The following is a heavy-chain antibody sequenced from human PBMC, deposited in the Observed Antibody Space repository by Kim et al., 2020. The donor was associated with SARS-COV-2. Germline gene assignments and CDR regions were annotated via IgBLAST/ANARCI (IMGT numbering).Heavy chain of an antibody. D-gene: IGHD5-12*01. V-gene: IGHV3-9*01. J-gene: IGHJ5*02. CDR1: GFTFDDYA. CDR2: ISWNSGSI. Sequence: GGSLRLSCAASGFTFDDYAMHWVRQAPGKGLEWVSGISWNSGSIGYADSVKGRFTISRDNAKNSLYLQMNSLRAEDTALYYCAKGSGYDSTYNWFDPWGQGTLVTVSS. CDR3: AKGSGYDSTYNWFDP.